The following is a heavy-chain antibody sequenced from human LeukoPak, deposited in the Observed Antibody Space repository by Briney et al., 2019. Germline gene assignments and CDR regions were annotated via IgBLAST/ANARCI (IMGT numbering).Heavy chain of an antibody. CDR1: GFTFSSYW. J-gene: IGHJ4*02. CDR3: ARVGQAGYVGYPLDY. CDR2: INSDGSST. Sequence: GGALRLSCAASGFTFSSYWMPWVRQAPGKGLMWVSRINSDGSSTSYADSVKGRFTISRDNAKNTLYLQMNSLRAEDTALFYCARVGQAGYVGYPLDYRGQGTLVTVSS. D-gene: IGHD5-12*01. V-gene: IGHV3-74*01.